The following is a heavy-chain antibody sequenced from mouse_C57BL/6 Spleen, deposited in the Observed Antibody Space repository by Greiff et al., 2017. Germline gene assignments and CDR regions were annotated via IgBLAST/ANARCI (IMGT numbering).Heavy chain of an antibody. CDR1: GYTFTSYW. CDR2: IHPNSGSP. CDR3: ARFFHYYGDY. V-gene: IGHV1-64*01. Sequence: QVQLQPPEAELVKPGASVKLSCKASGYTFTSYWMHCVKPGPGQGLDWIGMIHPNSGSPNYNEKFKSKATLTVDKSSSTAYMQLSSLTSEDSAVYYCARFFHYYGDYWGQGTTLTVSS. J-gene: IGHJ2*01.